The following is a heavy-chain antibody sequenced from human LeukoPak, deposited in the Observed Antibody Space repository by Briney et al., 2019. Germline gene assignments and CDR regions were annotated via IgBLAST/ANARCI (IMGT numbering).Heavy chain of an antibody. CDR2: IWYDGSNK. CDR3: ARDSSSSFDY. Sequence: GGSLRLSCVASGITFSNYGMHWVRQAPGKGLEWVAVIWYDGSNKYYADSVKGRFTISRDNSKNTLYLQMNSLRAEDTAVYYCARDSSSSFDYWGQGTLVTVSS. J-gene: IGHJ4*02. D-gene: IGHD6-6*01. V-gene: IGHV3-33*01. CDR1: GITFSNYG.